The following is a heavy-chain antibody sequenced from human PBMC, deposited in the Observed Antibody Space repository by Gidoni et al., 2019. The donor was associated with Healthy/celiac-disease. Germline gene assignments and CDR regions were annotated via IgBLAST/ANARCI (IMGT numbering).Heavy chain of an antibody. CDR2: INHSGST. CDR3: ARGLLGRIYGDDVEGDY. J-gene: IGHJ4*02. Sequence: QVQLQQWGAGLLKPSETLSLTCAVYGGSFSGYYWSWIRQSPGKGMEWIGEINHSGSTNYNPSLKSRVTISVDTSKNQFSLKLSSVTAADTAVYYCARGLLGRIYGDDVEGDYWGQGTLVTVSS. D-gene: IGHD4-17*01. V-gene: IGHV4-34*01. CDR1: GGSFSGYY.